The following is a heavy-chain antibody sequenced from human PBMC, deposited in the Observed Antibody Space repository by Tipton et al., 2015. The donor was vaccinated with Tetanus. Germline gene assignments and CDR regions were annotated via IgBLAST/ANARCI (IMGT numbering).Heavy chain of an antibody. J-gene: IGHJ6*03. CDR3: ARDSGVEGSMDV. V-gene: IGHV3-7*01. CDR1: GFPLSAYV. D-gene: IGHD3-10*01. CDR2: VNKDGSEK. Sequence: SLRLSCAASGFPLSAYVMAWVRQAPGKGLEGVAHVNKDGSEKYHVASVTGRFTISRDNAKNSVFLQMNSLRVEDTAVYYCARDSGVEGSMDVWGKGTTVTVSS.